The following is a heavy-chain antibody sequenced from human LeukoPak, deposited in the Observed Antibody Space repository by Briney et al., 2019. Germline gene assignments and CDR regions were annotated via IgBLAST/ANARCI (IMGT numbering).Heavy chain of an antibody. CDR2: ITPDSGDT. J-gene: IGHJ4*02. D-gene: IGHD1-26*01. CDR1: GYIFTVYH. CDR3: ARDLSSTPYWELDY. V-gene: IGHV1-2*06. Sequence: ASVKFSCKATGYIFTVYHIHWVRQAPGQEPEWMGRITPDSGDTNYALQFQGRVTMTRDTSINTAYMDLSRLTSDDTAVYYCARDLSSTPYWELDYWGQGTLVTVS.